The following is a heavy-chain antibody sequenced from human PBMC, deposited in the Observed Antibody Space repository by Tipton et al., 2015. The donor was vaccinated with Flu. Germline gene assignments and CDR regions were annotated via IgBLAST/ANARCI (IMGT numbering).Heavy chain of an antibody. Sequence: QLVQSGGGLIQPGGSLRLSCAASGFTVSSNYMSWVRQAPGKGLEWVSVIYSGGSTYYADSVKGRFTISRDNAKNSLYLQMNSLRAEDTAVYYCARGLRYFDWIGALYGMDVWGQGTTVTVSS. CDR3: ARGLRYFDWIGALYGMDV. D-gene: IGHD3-9*01. V-gene: IGHV3-53*01. J-gene: IGHJ6*02. CDR2: IYSGGST. CDR1: GFTVSSNY.